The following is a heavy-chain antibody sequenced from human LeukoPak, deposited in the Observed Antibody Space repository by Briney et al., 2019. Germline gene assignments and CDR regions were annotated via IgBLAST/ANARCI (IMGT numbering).Heavy chain of an antibody. CDR2: IYYSGST. D-gene: IGHD3-3*01. CDR3: ASYYDFWSGFWFDP. CDR1: GGSISSSSYY. Sequence: SETLSLTCTVSGGSISSSSYYWGWIRQPPGKGLEWIGSIYYSGSTYYNPSLKSRVTISVDTSKNQFSLKLSSVTAADTAVYYCASYYDFWSGFWFDPWGQGTLVTVSS. J-gene: IGHJ5*02. V-gene: IGHV4-39*01.